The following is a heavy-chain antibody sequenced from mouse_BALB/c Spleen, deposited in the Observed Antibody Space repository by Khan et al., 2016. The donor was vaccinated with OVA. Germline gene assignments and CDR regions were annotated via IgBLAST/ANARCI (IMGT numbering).Heavy chain of an antibody. CDR3: ARLAYYYDSEGFAY. V-gene: IGHV5-6*01. J-gene: IGHJ3*01. CDR2: ISSGGSYT. CDR1: GFTFSTYG. Sequence: EVELVESGGDLVKPEGSLKLSCAASGFTFSTYGMSWVRQTPDKRWEWVATISSGGSYTYYPDSVQGRFTISRDNAKNTLYLQMSSLKSEDTAMFYCARLAYYYDSEGFAYWGQGTLVTVSA. D-gene: IGHD1-1*01.